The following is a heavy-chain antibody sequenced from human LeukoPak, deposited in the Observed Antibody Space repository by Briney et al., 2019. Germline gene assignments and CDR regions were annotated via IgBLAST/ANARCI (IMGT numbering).Heavy chain of an antibody. J-gene: IGHJ4*02. Sequence: GGSLRLSCAASGFTFDDYGMSWVRQAPGKGLEWVSGINWNGGSTGYADSVKGRFTISRDNAKNSLYLQMNSLRAEDTALYYCASRVTTSSPFDYWGQGTLVTVSS. V-gene: IGHV3-20*04. CDR1: GFTFDDYG. CDR3: ASRVTTSSPFDY. CDR2: INWNGGST. D-gene: IGHD4-17*01.